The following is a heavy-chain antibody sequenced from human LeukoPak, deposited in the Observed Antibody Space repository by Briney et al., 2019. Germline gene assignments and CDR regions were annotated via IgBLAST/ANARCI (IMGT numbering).Heavy chain of an antibody. J-gene: IGHJ4*02. CDR2: IRYDGSIK. D-gene: IGHD3-10*01. CDR1: GFTFSNYG. V-gene: IGHV3-30*02. Sequence: GGSLTLSCAASGFTFSNYGMHWVRLAPGKGLEWVAFIRYDGSIKYYVDSVKGRFTVSRDNSKNTLYLQMNSLRVEDTAVYYCAKDVNVGGDYFDYWGQGTLVTVSS. CDR3: AKDVNVGGDYFDY.